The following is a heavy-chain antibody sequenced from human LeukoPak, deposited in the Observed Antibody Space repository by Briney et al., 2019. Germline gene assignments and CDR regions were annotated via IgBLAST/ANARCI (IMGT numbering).Heavy chain of an antibody. CDR2: ISYDGSNK. J-gene: IGHJ4*02. D-gene: IGHD6-13*01. CDR3: AREQQQLAHFDY. V-gene: IGHV3-30*01. Sequence: GGSLRLSCAASGFTFSSYAMHWVRQAPGKGLEWVAVISYDGSNKYYADSVKGRFTISRDNSKNMLYLQMNSLRAEDTAVYYCAREQQQLAHFDYWGQGTLVTVSS. CDR1: GFTFSSYA.